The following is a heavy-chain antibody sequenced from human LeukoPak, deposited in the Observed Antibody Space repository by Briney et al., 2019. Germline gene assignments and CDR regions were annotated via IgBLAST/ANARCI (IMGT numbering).Heavy chain of an antibody. Sequence: GGSLRPSCAASGFTVNNNYMSWVRQAPGKGLEWVSVIYSGGSTYYADSVKGRFTISRDNSKNTLYLHMNSLRAEDTAVYYCAKTGNPATGDYWGQGTLVTVSS. CDR1: GFTVNNNY. J-gene: IGHJ4*02. CDR3: AKTGNPATGDY. V-gene: IGHV3-53*01. CDR2: IYSGGST. D-gene: IGHD1-1*01.